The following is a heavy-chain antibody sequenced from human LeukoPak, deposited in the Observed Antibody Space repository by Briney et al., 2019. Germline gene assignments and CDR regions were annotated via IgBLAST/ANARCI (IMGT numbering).Heavy chain of an antibody. CDR1: GFTSSNYD. CDR3: ARGLEGSTALDV. D-gene: IGHD2-2*01. V-gene: IGHV3-13*04. CDR2: ISRTGFT. J-gene: IGHJ3*01. Sequence: GGSLRLSCAASGFTSSNYDMHWVRQARGKGLEWVSVISRTGFTHYPDSVRGRFTISRDNAKHSVYLQMNSPKAGGTAVYYCARGLEGSTALDVWGQGTMVTVSS.